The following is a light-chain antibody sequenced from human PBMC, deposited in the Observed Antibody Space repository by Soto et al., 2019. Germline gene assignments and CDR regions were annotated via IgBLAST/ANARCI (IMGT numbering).Light chain of an antibody. Sequence: DIVLTQSPATLSLSPGERATLSCRASQSVDSSLAWFQQKPGQAPRLLIYDASNRATGTPDRFSGSGSGTDFTLTISRLEPEDFAVYYCQQYGSSPLTFGGGTKVDI. V-gene: IGKV3-20*01. CDR2: DAS. J-gene: IGKJ4*01. CDR1: QSVDSS. CDR3: QQYGSSPLT.